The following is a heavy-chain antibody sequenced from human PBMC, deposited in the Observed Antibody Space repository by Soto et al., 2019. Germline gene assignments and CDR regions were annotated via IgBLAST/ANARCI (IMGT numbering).Heavy chain of an antibody. Sequence: QVQLVQSGAEVRKPGPWLKVSGRASEATSRSKLISWVRKPPGQGLEWMGRIIPILGIANYAQKFQGRVTITADKSTSTAYMELSSLRSEDTAVYYCARSTYYGPTSWGQGTLVTVSS. V-gene: IGHV1-69*02. CDR1: EATSRSKL. J-gene: IGHJ5*02. D-gene: IGHD3-10*01. CDR2: IIPILGIA. CDR3: ARSTYYGPTS.